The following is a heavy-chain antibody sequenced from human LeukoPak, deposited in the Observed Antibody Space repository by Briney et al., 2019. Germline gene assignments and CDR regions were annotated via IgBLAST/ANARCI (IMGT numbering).Heavy chain of an antibody. CDR1: GGSISSYY. V-gene: IGHV4-59*08. Sequence: SETLSLTCTVSGGSISSYYWSWIRQPPGKGLEWIGYIYYSGSTNYNPSLKSRVTISVDTSKNQFSLKLSSVTAADTAVYYCARHKGTVTTLFDYWGQGTLVTVSS. D-gene: IGHD4-11*01. CDR3: ARHKGTVTTLFDY. CDR2: IYYSGST. J-gene: IGHJ4*02.